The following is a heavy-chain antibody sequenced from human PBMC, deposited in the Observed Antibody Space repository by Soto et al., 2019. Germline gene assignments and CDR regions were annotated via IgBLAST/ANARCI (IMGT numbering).Heavy chain of an antibody. Sequence: QITLKESGPTLVKPTQTLTLTCTFSGFSLSTSGVCVGWIRQPPGKPLEWLALIYWNDDKRYSPSLKSRLTITKDTSKNQVVLTMTNMEPLDTATYYWAHSPSYYDILTGSYFDYWGQGTLGTVS. J-gene: IGHJ4*02. D-gene: IGHD3-9*01. CDR1: GFSLSTSGVC. V-gene: IGHV2-5*01. CDR2: IYWNDDK. CDR3: AHSPSYYDILTGSYFDY.